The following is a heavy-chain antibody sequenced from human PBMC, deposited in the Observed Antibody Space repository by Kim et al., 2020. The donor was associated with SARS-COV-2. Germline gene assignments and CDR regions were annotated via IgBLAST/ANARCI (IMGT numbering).Heavy chain of an antibody. CDR3: ASVCSGGSCYSGI. CDR1: GYSISSGYY. CDR2: IYHSGST. J-gene: IGHJ3*02. Sequence: SETLSLTCTVSGYSISSGYYWGWIRQPPGKGLEWIGSIYHSGSTYYNPSLKSRVTISVDTSKNQFSLKLSSVTAADTAVYYCASVCSGGSCYSGIWGQGTMVTVSS. V-gene: IGHV4-38-2*02. D-gene: IGHD2-15*01.